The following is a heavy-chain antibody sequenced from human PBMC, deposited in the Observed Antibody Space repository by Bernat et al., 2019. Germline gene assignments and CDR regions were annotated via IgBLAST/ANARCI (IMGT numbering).Heavy chain of an antibody. Sequence: LQLQESGPGLVKPSETLSLTCTVSGGSISSSSYYWGWIRQPPGKGLEWVANIKKDGSEKYYVDSVKGRFTISRDNAKNSLYLQMNSLRAEDTAVYYCARDCLFYGDYDPYLDYWGQGTLVTVSS. V-gene: IGHV3-7*03. J-gene: IGHJ4*02. D-gene: IGHD4-17*01. CDR1: GGSISSSSYY. CDR3: ARDCLFYGDYDPYLDY. CDR2: IKKDGSEK.